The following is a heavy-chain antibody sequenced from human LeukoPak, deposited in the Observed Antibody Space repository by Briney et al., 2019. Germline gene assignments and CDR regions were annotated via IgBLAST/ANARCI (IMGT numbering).Heavy chain of an antibody. Sequence: SETLSLTCTVSGGSISNYYWNWIRQPPGKGLEWIWYIYYSGSTKYNPSLKSRVTISVDTSKNQFSLKLSSLSAADTAVYYCARDISDYGSGGYYFDYWGQGTLVTVSS. CDR3: ARDISDYGSGGYYFDY. J-gene: IGHJ4*02. CDR1: GGSISNYY. CDR2: IYYSGST. V-gene: IGHV4-59*01. D-gene: IGHD3-10*01.